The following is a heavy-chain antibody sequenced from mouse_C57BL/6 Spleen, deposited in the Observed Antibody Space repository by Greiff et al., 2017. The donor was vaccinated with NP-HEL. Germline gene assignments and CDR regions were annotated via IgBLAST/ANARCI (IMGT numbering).Heavy chain of an antibody. CDR3: TRDDYYGSSYWYFDV. CDR1: GFTFSSYA. D-gene: IGHD1-1*01. V-gene: IGHV5-9-1*02. Sequence: DVHLVESGEGLVKPGGSLKLSCAASGFTFSSYAMSWVRQTPEKRLEWVAYISSGGDYIYYADTVKGRFTISRDNARNTLYLQMSSLKSEDTAMYYCTRDDYYGSSYWYFDVWGTGTTVTVSS. CDR2: ISSGGDYI. J-gene: IGHJ1*03.